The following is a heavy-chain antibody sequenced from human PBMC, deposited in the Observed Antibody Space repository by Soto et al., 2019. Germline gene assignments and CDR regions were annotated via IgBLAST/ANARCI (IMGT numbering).Heavy chain of an antibody. Sequence: GESLKISCKGSGYTFTSYWIAWVRQLPGKGLEWLGSVYPGDSDRRDNPTFQGHVTMSVDKSSNTVYCARSSGGVFGIIIEGSNWLAPWGQGSLVTVSS. V-gene: IGHV5-51*01. J-gene: IGHJ5*02. CDR2: VYPGDSDR. D-gene: IGHD3-16*02. CDR1: GYTFTSYW. CDR3: NWLAP.